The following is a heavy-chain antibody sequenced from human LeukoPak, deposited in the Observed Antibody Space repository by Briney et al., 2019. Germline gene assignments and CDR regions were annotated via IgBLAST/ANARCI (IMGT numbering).Heavy chain of an antibody. J-gene: IGHJ4*02. V-gene: IGHV4-34*01. D-gene: IGHD3-22*01. Sequence: SETLSLTCAVYGGSFSGYYWTWIRQPPGKGLEWIGEINHSGSTNYNPSLKSRVTISVDTSKNQFPLKLSSVTAADTAVYYCASYYYDSSGFDYWGQGTLVTVSS. CDR3: ASYYYDSSGFDY. CDR2: INHSGST. CDR1: GGSFSGYY.